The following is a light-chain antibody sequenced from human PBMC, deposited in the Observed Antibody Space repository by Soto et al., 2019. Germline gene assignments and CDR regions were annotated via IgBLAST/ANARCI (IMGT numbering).Light chain of an antibody. V-gene: IGKV3-11*01. CDR2: DAS. CDR3: QQFDGSLWT. CDR1: HSVSTY. Sequence: ETVLTQSPATLSLSPGEGATLSCRASHSVSTYLAWYQQKPGQTPRLLIYDASTRATGIPARFSGSGSGTDFTLTISRLEPEDFAVYCCQQFDGSLWTFGPGTKVDIK. J-gene: IGKJ1*01.